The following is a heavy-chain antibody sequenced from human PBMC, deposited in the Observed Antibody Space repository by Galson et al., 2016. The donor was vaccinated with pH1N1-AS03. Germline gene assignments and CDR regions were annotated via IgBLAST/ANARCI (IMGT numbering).Heavy chain of an antibody. J-gene: IGHJ4*02. D-gene: IGHD7-27*01. CDR2: MNADGSYT. V-gene: IGHV3-74*01. CDR1: GFTFENHW. CDR3: ARTNWFDY. Sequence: SLRLSCAASGFTFENHWMHWVRQAPGGGLTWVSRMNADGSYTNYADSVKGRFTISRDNAKNSLYLQMDSLRAEDTAVHYCARTNWFDYWGQGTLVTVSS.